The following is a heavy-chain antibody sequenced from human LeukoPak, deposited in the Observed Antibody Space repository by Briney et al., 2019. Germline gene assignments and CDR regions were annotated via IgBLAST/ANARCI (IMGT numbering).Heavy chain of an antibody. Sequence: PGGSLRLSCAASGFAFSDYYMSWIRQAPGKGLEWVSYISSSGSTIYYADSVKGRFTISRDNAKNSLYLQMNSLRAEDTAVYYCARAALGRIQLWYPDYYGMDVWGQGTTVTVSS. CDR3: ARAALGRIQLWYPDYYGMDV. V-gene: IGHV3-11*01. CDR2: ISSSGSTI. D-gene: IGHD5-18*01. CDR1: GFAFSDYY. J-gene: IGHJ6*02.